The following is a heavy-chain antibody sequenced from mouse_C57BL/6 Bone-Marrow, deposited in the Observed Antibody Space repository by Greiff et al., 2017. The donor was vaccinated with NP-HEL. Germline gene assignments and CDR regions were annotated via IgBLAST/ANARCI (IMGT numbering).Heavy chain of an antibody. J-gene: IGHJ3*01. CDR1: GFTFSSYA. CDR3: ARDPLCGGFAY. Sequence: EVKVVESGGGLVKPGGSLKLSCAASGFTFSSYAMSWVRQTPEKRLEWVATISDGGSYTYYPDNVKGRFTISRDNAKNNLYLQMSHLKSEDTAMYYCARDPLCGGFAYWGQGTLVTVSA. D-gene: IGHD6-1*01. V-gene: IGHV5-4*01. CDR2: ISDGGSYT.